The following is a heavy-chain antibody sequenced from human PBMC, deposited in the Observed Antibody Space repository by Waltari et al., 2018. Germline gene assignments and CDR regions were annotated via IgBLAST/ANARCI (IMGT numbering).Heavy chain of an antibody. CDR2: LYSGGST. CDR1: GFTVNSKY. CDR3: ARDRPFDL. Sequence: EVQMVETGGGLIQPGGSLRLSCAVSGFTVNSKYMSWVRQAPGKGLEWVSVLYSGGSTVYADSVKGRFSISREISKNTLYLQMNSLRAEDTAVYYCARDRPFDLWGRGTLVTVSS. J-gene: IGHJ2*01. V-gene: IGHV3-53*02.